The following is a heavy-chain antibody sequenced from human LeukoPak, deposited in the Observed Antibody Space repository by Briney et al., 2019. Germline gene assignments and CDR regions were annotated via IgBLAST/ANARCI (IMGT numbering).Heavy chain of an antibody. CDR1: GFTLSDYH. J-gene: IGHJ4*02. Sequence: PEGSLRLSCAASGFTLSDYHMNWVRQAPGKGLEWLSSITTISHYIYYAGAVRGRFTISRDNSNNSLFLQMDNLRAEDTAVYYCARDASRGLLSDYWGQGTLVTVSS. CDR2: ITTISHYI. V-gene: IGHV3-21*01. D-gene: IGHD3-10*01. CDR3: ARDASRGLLSDY.